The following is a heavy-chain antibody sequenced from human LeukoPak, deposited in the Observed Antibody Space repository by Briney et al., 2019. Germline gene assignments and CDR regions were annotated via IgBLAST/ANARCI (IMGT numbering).Heavy chain of an antibody. CDR3: ARAPGTSIAAAGALWFDP. CDR1: GFTFSSYW. V-gene: IGHV3-74*01. D-gene: IGHD6-13*01. CDR2: INSDGSST. Sequence: GGSLRLSCAASGFTFSSYWMHWVRQAPGKGLVWVSRINSDGSSTSYADSVKGRFTISRDNAKNTLYLQMNSLRAEDTAVYYCARAPGTSIAAAGALWFDPWGQGTLVTVSS. J-gene: IGHJ5*02.